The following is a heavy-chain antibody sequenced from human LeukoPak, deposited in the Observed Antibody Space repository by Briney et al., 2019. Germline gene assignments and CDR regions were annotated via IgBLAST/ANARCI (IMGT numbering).Heavy chain of an antibody. CDR3: AREHYYDSTAYLD. D-gene: IGHD3-22*01. CDR2: IYHSGST. V-gene: IGHV4-38-2*02. Sequence: SETLSLTCTVSAYSISSGYYWGWIRQPPGKGLEWIGNIYHSGSTYYNPSLKSRVTISVDTSKNHFSLKLTSVTAADTAVYYCAREHYYDSTAYLDWGQGTLVSVSS. CDR1: AYSISSGYY. J-gene: IGHJ4*02.